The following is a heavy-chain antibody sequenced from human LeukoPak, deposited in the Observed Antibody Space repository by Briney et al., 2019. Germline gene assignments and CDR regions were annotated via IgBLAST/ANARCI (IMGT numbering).Heavy chain of an antibody. CDR3: ARARYSSSAFDY. CDR1: GGSTSGYY. V-gene: IGHV4-59*01. D-gene: IGHD6-6*01. Sequence: SGTLSLTCTVSGGSTSGYYWSWIRQPPGKGLEWIGYIYYSGSTNYNPSLKSRVTISLETSKNRFSLILSSVTAADTAVYYCARARYSSSAFDYWGQGTLVTVSS. J-gene: IGHJ4*02. CDR2: IYYSGST.